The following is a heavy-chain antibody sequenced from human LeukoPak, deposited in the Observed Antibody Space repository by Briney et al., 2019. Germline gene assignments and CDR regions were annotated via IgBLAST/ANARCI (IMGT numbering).Heavy chain of an antibody. D-gene: IGHD1-14*01. J-gene: IGHJ4*02. V-gene: IGHV1-18*01. Sequence: ASVKVSCKPSGYTFTPYGISWVRQAPGQGLEWMGWISAYNGNTNYAQKLQGRVTLTTDTSNSTAYMELRSLRSDDTAGYYFVRASRVNRLPEYYFHHWGQGTLVTLPS. CDR3: VRASRVNRLPEYYFHH. CDR2: ISAYNGNT. CDR1: GYTFTPYG.